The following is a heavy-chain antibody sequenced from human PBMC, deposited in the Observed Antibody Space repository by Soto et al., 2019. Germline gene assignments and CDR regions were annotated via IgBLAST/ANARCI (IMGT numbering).Heavy chain of an antibody. D-gene: IGHD3-16*02. J-gene: IGHJ6*02. Sequence: PGGSLRLSCAASGFTFSSYAMSWVRQAPGKGLEWVSVISGSEGSTYYADSVKGRFIISRDNSKNTLYLQMKSLRAEDTAVYYWAKDLPYDYVWGSYRPIFYIDGLDVWPQGTTVTVSS. CDR2: ISGSEGST. CDR1: GFTFSSYA. V-gene: IGHV3-23*01. CDR3: AKDLPYDYVWGSYRPIFYIDGLDV.